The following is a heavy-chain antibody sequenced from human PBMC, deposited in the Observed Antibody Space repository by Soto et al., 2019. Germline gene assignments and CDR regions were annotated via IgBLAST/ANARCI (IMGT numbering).Heavy chain of an antibody. CDR1: GYTLTELS. D-gene: IGHD3-16*02. CDR3: ATARRAYDYIWGSYRHPWFDP. CDR2: FDPEDGET. V-gene: IGHV1-24*01. Sequence: ASVKVSCKVSGYTLTELSMHWVRQAPGKGLEWMGGFDPEDGETIYAQKFQGRVTMTEETSTDTAYMELSSLRSWDTAVYYCATARRAYDYIWGSYRHPWFDPWGQGTLVTVSS. J-gene: IGHJ5*02.